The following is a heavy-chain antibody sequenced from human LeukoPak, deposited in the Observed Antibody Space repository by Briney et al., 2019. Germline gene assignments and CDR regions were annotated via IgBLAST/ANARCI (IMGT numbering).Heavy chain of an antibody. Sequence: ASVKVSCKASGYIFTSYDINWVRQATGQGLEWMGWMNPNSGNTGYAQKFQGRVTITRNTSISTAYMELSSLRSEDTAVYYCAGGLEVFSGGDPGYWFDPWGQGTLVTVSS. CDR1: GYIFTSYD. CDR3: AGGLEVFSGGDPGYWFDP. V-gene: IGHV1-8*03. CDR2: MNPNSGNT. D-gene: IGHD2-21*01. J-gene: IGHJ5*02.